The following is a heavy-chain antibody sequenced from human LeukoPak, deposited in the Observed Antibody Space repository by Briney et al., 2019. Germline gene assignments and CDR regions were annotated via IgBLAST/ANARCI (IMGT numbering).Heavy chain of an antibody. Sequence: SETLSLTCTVSGGSISSYYWSWIRQPPGKGLEWIAYISDIGSINYNPSLKSRVTMSVDTSKNQFSLKLSSVTAADTAVYYCARDSRYYDFWSGYSGVFDPWGQGTLVTVSS. V-gene: IGHV4-59*12. CDR1: GGSISSYY. J-gene: IGHJ5*02. CDR2: ISDIGSI. D-gene: IGHD3-3*01. CDR3: ARDSRYYDFWSGYSGVFDP.